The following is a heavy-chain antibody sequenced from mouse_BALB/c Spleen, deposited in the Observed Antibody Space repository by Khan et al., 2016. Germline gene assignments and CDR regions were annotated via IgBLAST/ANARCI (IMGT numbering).Heavy chain of an antibody. Sequence: QVQLQQPGAELMKPGASVKISCKSTGYTFSNYWIEWVKQRPGHGLEWIGDILPGSGKSNYTENLKGKATFTADTSSNTAYMQLSSLTSEDSAVYYCARAWYAMDYWGQGTSVTVSS. CDR3: ARAWYAMDY. CDR1: GYTFSNYW. V-gene: IGHV1-9*01. J-gene: IGHJ4*01. CDR2: ILPGSGKS.